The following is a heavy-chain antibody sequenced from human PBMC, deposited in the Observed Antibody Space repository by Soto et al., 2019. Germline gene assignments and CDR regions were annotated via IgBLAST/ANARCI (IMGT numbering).Heavy chain of an antibody. CDR3: ARVPDN. Sequence: QLQLQESGSGLVKPSQKLFLTCCVSGCSISSVGYSWSWIRQPPGKGLEWIGYMYHSGSTYYNPSLKSRVTIAIDRSKNQFSLKLSSVTAADTAVYYGARVPDNWGQGILVTVSS. CDR2: MYHSGST. CDR1: GCSISSVGYS. D-gene: IGHD2-2*01. V-gene: IGHV4-30-2*01. J-gene: IGHJ4*02.